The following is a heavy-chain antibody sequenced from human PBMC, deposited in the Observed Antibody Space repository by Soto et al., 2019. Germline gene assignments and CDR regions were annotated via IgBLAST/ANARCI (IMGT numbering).Heavy chain of an antibody. Sequence: QVQLQESGPGLVKPSETLSLTCTVSGGSISSYYWTRIRQPPGKGLEWIGYICYSGSNNYNPSLKSRVTISGDTSNNQFSLKLSSVTAADTGVYYCARHYGAYSSSDWFDPGSQGTLVTVSS. D-gene: IGHD6-6*01. CDR2: ICYSGSN. CDR3: ARHYGAYSSSDWFDP. CDR1: GGSISSYY. V-gene: IGHV4-59*08. J-gene: IGHJ5*02.